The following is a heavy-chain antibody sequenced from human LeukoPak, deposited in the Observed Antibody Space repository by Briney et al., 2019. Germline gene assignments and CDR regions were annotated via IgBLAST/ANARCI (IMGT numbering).Heavy chain of an antibody. D-gene: IGHD3-10*01. CDR3: ARARGPDY. V-gene: IGHV3-43*02. Sequence: GGSLRLSCAASGFTFDDYAMHWVRQAPGKGLEWVSLISGDGGSTYYADSVKGRFTISRDNAKSALYLQMNSLRAEDTALYYCARARGPDYWGQGTLVTVSS. J-gene: IGHJ4*02. CDR1: GFTFDDYA. CDR2: ISGDGGST.